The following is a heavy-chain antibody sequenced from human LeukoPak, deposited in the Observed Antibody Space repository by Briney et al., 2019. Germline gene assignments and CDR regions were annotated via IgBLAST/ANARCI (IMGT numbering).Heavy chain of an antibody. CDR1: GDSINSYY. V-gene: IGHV4-59*08. J-gene: IGHJ3*02. CDR3: ARHERDVSLDHAFDI. D-gene: IGHD5-24*01. CDR2: IYYSGST. Sequence: SETLSLTCTVSGDSINSYYWSWIRQPPGKGLEWIGYIYYSGSTSYNPSLKSRVTILVDTSKNQFSLKLRSVIAADTAVYYCARHERDVSLDHAFDIWGQGTMVTVSS.